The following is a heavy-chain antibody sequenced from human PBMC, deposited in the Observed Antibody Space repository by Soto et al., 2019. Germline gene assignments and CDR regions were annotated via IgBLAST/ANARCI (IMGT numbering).Heavy chain of an antibody. J-gene: IGHJ4*02. CDR1: GFTFSNYW. V-gene: IGHV3-7*01. D-gene: IGHD5-12*01. CDR3: RRDYDSGGDY. Sequence: EVQLVESGGGLVQPGGFLRLSCAASGFTFSNYWMIWVRQAPGKGLEWVANINQDGSEQYYDDSVKGRFTISRDNGKNSLYLQMNSLRAEDTAVYHCRRDYDSGGDYWGQGTLVTVSS. CDR2: INQDGSEQ.